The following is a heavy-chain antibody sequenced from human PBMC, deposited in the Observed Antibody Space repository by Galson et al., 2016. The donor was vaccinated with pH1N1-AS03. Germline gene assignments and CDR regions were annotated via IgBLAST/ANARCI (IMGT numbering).Heavy chain of an antibody. D-gene: IGHD3-10*01. V-gene: IGHV3-9*01. J-gene: IGHJ6*02. CDR1: GYTFRGFA. CDR3: AKDIKPVRVRGGPIGRERWGSAPESFYYGLDV. Sequence: SLRLSCAASGYTFRGFAMHWVRQVPGKGLEWVSGITWNSGKIAYADSVKGRFSISRDNARNFLYLQMNTLRSEDTAIYYCAKDIKPVRVRGGPIGRERWGSAPESFYYGLDVWGQGTTVTVPS. CDR2: ITWNSGKI.